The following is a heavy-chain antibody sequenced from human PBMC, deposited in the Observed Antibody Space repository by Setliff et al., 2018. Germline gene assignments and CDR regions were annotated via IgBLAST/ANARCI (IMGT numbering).Heavy chain of an antibody. V-gene: IGHV1-18*01. J-gene: IGHJ6*02. CDR1: GYTFTSYG. D-gene: IGHD6-13*01. CDR2: ISAYNGNT. CDR3: ARAYSSSWYLYYYYGMDV. Sequence: GASVKVSCKASGYTFTSYGISWVRQAPGQGLEWMGWISAYNGNTNYAQKLQGRVTMTTDTSTSTAYMELSSLRSEDTAVYYCARAYSSSWYLYYYYGMDVWGQGTTVTVSS.